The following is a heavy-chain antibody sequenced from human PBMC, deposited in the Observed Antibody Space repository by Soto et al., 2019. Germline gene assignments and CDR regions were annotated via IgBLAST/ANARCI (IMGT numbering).Heavy chain of an antibody. D-gene: IGHD6-6*01. Sequence: GGSLRLSCAASGFTFSGSAMHWVRQASGKGLVWVGRIRSKANSYATAYAASVNGRFTISRDDSKNTAYLQMNSLKTEDTAVYYCTRHETIAALYYYYGMDVWGQGTTVTVSS. CDR2: IRSKANSYAT. CDR3: TRHETIAALYYYYGMDV. CDR1: GFTFSGSA. J-gene: IGHJ6*02. V-gene: IGHV3-73*01.